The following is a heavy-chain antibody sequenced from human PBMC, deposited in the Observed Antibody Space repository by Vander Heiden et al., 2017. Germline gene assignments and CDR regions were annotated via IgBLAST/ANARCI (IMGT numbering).Heavy chain of an antibody. CDR3: ARHDSGLWYFDL. CDR1: RGSVRSSAYF. Sequence: QLQLQASGPGLVRPSETLSLPFSVSRGSVRSSAYFWAWIRQPPGKGLEWIASIFYAGNTSYNPSLKSRVSISVDMPSDQFSLKLTSVIASDTAVYYCARHDSGLWYFDLWGRGTLVTVSS. D-gene: IGHD3-10*01. J-gene: IGHJ2*01. V-gene: IGHV4-39*01. CDR2: IFYAGNT.